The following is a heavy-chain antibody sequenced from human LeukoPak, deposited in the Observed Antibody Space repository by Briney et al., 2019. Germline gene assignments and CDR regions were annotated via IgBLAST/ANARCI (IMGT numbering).Heavy chain of an antibody. Sequence: GGSLRLSRAASGFTFSDFWMTWFRQAPGKGLEWVANIDQDGSEKYYLDSVKGRLTISRDNAKNSLYLQMNSLSVEDTAVYYCVTSPRGYQLLEPGSWGQGTLVTVSS. CDR2: IDQDGSEK. CDR3: VTSPRGYQLLEPGS. J-gene: IGHJ5*02. CDR1: GFTFSDFW. V-gene: IGHV3-7*01. D-gene: IGHD2-2*01.